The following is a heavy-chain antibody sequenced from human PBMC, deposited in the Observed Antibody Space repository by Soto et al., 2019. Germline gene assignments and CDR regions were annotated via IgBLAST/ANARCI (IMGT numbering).Heavy chain of an antibody. CDR3: ASGTLFCAGDCYFEH. V-gene: IGHV1-69*06. CDR1: KTTFSDYG. Sequence: QVQLVQSGPEVTKPGSSVNISCTAPKTTFSDYGLNWVRQAPGQGLEWMGGIIPVLGTINYAQKFQGRVTINADKSSNTVYMAVSSLTSEDTAVYYCASGTLFCAGDCYFEHWGLGTVVTVSS. J-gene: IGHJ4*02. D-gene: IGHD2-21*02. CDR2: IIPVLGTI.